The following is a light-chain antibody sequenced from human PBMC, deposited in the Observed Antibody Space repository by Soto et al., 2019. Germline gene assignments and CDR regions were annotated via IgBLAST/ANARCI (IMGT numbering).Light chain of an antibody. CDR1: SNDIGAYNY. CDR2: EVD. Sequence: QSALTQPASVSGSLGQSITISCTGASNDIGAYNYVSWYQQYPGKAPKLLIFEVDNRPSGVSDRFSGSKSGNTASLIISGLQADDEADYHCSSYTGGSTYWVFGGGTKVTVL. CDR3: SSYTGGSTYWV. J-gene: IGLJ3*02. V-gene: IGLV2-14*01.